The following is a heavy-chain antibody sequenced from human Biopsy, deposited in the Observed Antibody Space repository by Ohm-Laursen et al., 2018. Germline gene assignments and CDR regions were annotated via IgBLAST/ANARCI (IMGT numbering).Heavy chain of an antibody. CDR3: ARQGEWEHFADY. J-gene: IGHJ4*02. CDR1: SVSISSTTYY. D-gene: IGHD1-26*01. Sequence: GTLSLTCSVSSVSISSTTYYWGWIRQPPGKGLEWIGSIHYSGTTYYHASLRSRVTISVDKSKNQFSLNLTSVTAAETAVYYCARQGEWEHFADYWGQGTLVSVSS. V-gene: IGHV4-39*01. CDR2: IHYSGTT.